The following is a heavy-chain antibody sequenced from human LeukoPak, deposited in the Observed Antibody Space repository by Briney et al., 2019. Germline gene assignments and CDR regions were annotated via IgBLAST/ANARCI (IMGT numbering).Heavy chain of an antibody. CDR2: IKQDGSEK. J-gene: IGHJ4*02. Sequence: GGSLRLSCAASGFAFISYWMTWVRQAAGKGLEWVANIKQDGSEKYYVDSVKGRFTISRDNTKNSLYLQMNSLRVEDTAVYYCARDWELIYWGQGTLVTVSS. V-gene: IGHV3-7*03. CDR1: GFAFISYW. CDR3: ARDWELIY. D-gene: IGHD1-26*01.